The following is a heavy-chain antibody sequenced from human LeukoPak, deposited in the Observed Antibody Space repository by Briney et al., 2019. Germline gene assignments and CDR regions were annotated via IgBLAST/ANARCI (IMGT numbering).Heavy chain of an antibody. V-gene: IGHV3-30*02. J-gene: IGHJ5*02. CDR3: AKERIVVVTATAGWFDP. CDR2: IRYDGSNK. D-gene: IGHD2-21*02. Sequence: GGSLRLSCAASGFTFSSYGMHWVRQAPGKGLEWVAFIRYDGSNKYYADSVKGRFTISRDNSKNTLYLQMNSLRAEDTAVYYCAKERIVVVTATAGWFDPWGQGTLVTVSS. CDR1: GFTFSSYG.